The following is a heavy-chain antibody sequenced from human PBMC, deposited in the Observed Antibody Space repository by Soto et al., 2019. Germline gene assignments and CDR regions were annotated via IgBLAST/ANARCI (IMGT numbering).Heavy chain of an antibody. J-gene: IGHJ5*02. CDR2: IYYSGST. CDR1: GGSISSSSYY. V-gene: IGHV4-39*01. CDR3: ARQGIAAAGKNNWFDP. D-gene: IGHD6-13*01. Sequence: SETLSLTCTVSGGSISSSSYYWGWIRQPPGKGLEWIGSIYYSGSTYYNPSLKSRVTISVDTSKNQFSLKLSSVTAADTAVYYCARQGIAAAGKNNWFDPWGQGTLVTVSS.